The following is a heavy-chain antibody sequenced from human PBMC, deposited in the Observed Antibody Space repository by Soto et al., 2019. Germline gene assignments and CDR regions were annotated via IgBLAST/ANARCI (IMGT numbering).Heavy chain of an antibody. CDR2: IYYSGST. J-gene: IGHJ6*02. CDR1: GGSISSGDYY. D-gene: IGHD2-15*01. CDR3: ARDRQGYCRGGSCYSDYYGMDV. V-gene: IGHV4-30-4*01. Sequence: SETLSLTCTVSGGSISSGDYYWSWIRQPPGKGLEWIGYIYYSGSTYYNPSLKSRVTISVDTSKNQFSLKLSSVTAADTAVYYCARDRQGYCRGGSCYSDYYGMDVWGQGTTVTVSS.